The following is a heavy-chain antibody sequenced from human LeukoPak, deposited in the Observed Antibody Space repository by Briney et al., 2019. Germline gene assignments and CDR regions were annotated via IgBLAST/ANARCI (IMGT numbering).Heavy chain of an antibody. CDR2: INPSGCST. CDR1: GYTFTSYY. J-gene: IGHJ6*03. Sequence: ASVKVSCQASGYTFTSYYMHWVRQAPGQGLEWMGIINPSGCSTSYAQKFQGRVTMTRNTSISTAYMELSSLRSEDTAVYYCAKSTYCSSTSCSVGYYMDVWGKGTTVTVSS. D-gene: IGHD2-2*01. CDR3: AKSTYCSSTSCSVGYYMDV. V-gene: IGHV1-46*01.